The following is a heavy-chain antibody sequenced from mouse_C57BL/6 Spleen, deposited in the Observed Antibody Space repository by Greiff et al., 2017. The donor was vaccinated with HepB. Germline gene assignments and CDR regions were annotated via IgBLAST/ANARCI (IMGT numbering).Heavy chain of an antibody. D-gene: IGHD1-1*01. Sequence: EVMLVESEGGLVQPGSSMKLSCTASGFTFRDYYMAWVRQVPEKGLEWVANINYDGSSTYYLGSLRSRFIISRESAKNILYLQMSSLKSEDTATYHCAGVRQYYGRSPHWYFDVWGTGTTVTVSA. CDR1: GFTFRDYY. CDR3: AGVRQYYGRSPHWYFDV. J-gene: IGHJ1*03. CDR2: INYDGSST. V-gene: IGHV5-16*01.